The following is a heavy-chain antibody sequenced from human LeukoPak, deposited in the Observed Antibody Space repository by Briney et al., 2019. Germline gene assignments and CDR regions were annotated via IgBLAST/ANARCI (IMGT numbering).Heavy chain of an antibody. V-gene: IGHV1-3*01. CDR3: ARDVKTVTIFGVVGPYSY. D-gene: IGHD3-3*01. Sequence: GASVKVSCTASGYTFTSYAMHWVRQAPGQRLEWMGWINAGNGNTKYSQKFQGRVTITRDTSASTAYMELSSLRSEDTAVYYCARDVKTVTIFGVVGPYSYWGQGTLVTVSS. J-gene: IGHJ4*02. CDR2: INAGNGNT. CDR1: GYTFTSYA.